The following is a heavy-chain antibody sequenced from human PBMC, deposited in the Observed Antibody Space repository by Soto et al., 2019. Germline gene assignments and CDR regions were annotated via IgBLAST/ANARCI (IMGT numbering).Heavy chain of an antibody. J-gene: IGHJ4*02. CDR3: ASGVLYYDFWSGPPPFSY. CDR1: GGSISSSSYY. Sequence: SETLSLTCTVSGGSISSSSYYWGWIRQPPGKGLEWIGSIYYSGSTYYNPSLKSRVTMSVDTSKNHFSLKLSSVTAADTAVYYCASGVLYYDFWSGPPPFSYWGQGTLVTVSS. D-gene: IGHD3-3*01. CDR2: IYYSGST. V-gene: IGHV4-39*01.